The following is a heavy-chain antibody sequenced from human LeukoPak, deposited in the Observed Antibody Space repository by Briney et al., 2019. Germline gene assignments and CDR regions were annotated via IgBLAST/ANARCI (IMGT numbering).Heavy chain of an antibody. CDR2: IYYSGST. V-gene: IGHV4-39*01. CDR3: ARRPTPRYFDL. CDR1: GGSISSSSYY. D-gene: IGHD4-23*01. J-gene: IGHJ2*01. Sequence: SETLSLTCTVSGGSISSSSYYWGGIRQPPRKGLEWIGSIYYSGSTYYNPSLKSRVTISVDTSKNQFSLKLSSVTAADTAVYYCARRPTPRYFDLWGRGTLVTVSS.